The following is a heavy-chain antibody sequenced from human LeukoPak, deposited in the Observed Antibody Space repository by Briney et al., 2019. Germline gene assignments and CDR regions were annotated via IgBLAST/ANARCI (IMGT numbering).Heavy chain of an antibody. CDR1: GFTFSSYW. CDR2: ISGSGGST. Sequence: GGSLRLSCAASGFTFSSYWMSWVRQAPGKGLEWVSAISGSGGSTYYADSVKGRFTISRDNSKNTLYLQMNSLRAEDTAVYYCAKIGRGSSWSTFDYWGQGTLVTVSS. J-gene: IGHJ4*02. D-gene: IGHD6-13*01. CDR3: AKIGRGSSWSTFDY. V-gene: IGHV3-23*01.